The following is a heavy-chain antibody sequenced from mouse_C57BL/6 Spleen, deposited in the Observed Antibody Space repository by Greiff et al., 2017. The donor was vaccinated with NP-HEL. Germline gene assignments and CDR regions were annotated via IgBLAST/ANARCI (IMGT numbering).Heavy chain of an antibody. D-gene: IGHD3-2*02. CDR1: GFHIKNTY. J-gene: IGHJ3*01. Sequence: VQLQQSVAELVRPGASVKLSCTASGFHIKNTYMHWVKQRPEQGLEWIGRIDPANGTTKYAPKFQGKATLTADTSSNTAYLQHSSLTCGDTAIYYCARDSSGPFAYWGKGTLVTVSA. CDR3: ARDSSGPFAY. V-gene: IGHV14-3*01. CDR2: IDPANGTT.